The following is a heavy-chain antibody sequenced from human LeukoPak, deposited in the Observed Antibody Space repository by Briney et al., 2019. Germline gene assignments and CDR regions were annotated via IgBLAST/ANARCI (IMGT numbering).Heavy chain of an antibody. J-gene: IGHJ5*02. D-gene: IGHD1-26*01. Sequence: SETLSLTCTVSGGSISSYYWSWIRQPPGKGLEWIGYIYYSGSTNYNPSLKSRVTISVDTSKNQFSLRLNSVTAADTAVYYCARSRAFNSGAFDPWGQGSLVTVSS. CDR3: ARSRAFNSGAFDP. CDR1: GGSISSYY. CDR2: IYYSGST. V-gene: IGHV4-59*01.